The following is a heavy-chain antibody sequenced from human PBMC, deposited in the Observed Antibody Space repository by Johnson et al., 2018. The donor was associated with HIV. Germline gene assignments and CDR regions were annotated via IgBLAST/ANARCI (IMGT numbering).Heavy chain of an antibody. D-gene: IGHD6-13*01. J-gene: IGHJ3*02. CDR2: IRYDGSNK. CDR1: GFTFSSYG. CDR3: TRARYSSSWYNGDAFDI. Sequence: LVESGGGVVQPGGSLRLSCAASGFTFSSYGMHWVRQAPGKGLEWVAFIRYDGSNKYYADSVKGRFTISRDNSKNTLYLQMNSLRAEDTAVYYCTRARYSSSWYNGDAFDIWGQGTMVTVSS. V-gene: IGHV3-30*02.